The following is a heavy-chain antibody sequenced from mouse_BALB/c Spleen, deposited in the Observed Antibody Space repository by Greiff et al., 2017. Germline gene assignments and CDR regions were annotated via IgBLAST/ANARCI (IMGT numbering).Heavy chain of an antibody. D-gene: IGHD2-2*01. Sequence: EVKLMESGGGLVQPGGSRKLSCAASGFTFSDYGMAWVRQAPGKGPEWVAFISNLAYSIYYADTVTGRFTISRENAKNTLYLELSSLRSEDTAMYYCASPYGYDGSWFADWGQGTLVTVSA. CDR2: ISNLAYSI. J-gene: IGHJ3*01. CDR1: GFTFSDYG. V-gene: IGHV5-15*02. CDR3: ASPYGYDGSWFAD.